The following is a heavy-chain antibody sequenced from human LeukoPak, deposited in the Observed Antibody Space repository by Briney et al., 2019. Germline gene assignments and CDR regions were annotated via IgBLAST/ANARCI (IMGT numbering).Heavy chain of an antibody. Sequence: ASVKVSCKASGYTFTSYYMHWVRHAPGQGLEWMGIINPSGGSTSYAQKFQGRVTMTRDMSTSTVYMELSSLRSEDTAVYYCARCPHHSTSRGGADYWGQGTLVTVSS. CDR1: GYTFTSYY. CDR2: INPSGGST. V-gene: IGHV1-46*01. J-gene: IGHJ4*02. CDR3: ARCPHHSTSRGGADY. D-gene: IGHD2/OR15-2a*01.